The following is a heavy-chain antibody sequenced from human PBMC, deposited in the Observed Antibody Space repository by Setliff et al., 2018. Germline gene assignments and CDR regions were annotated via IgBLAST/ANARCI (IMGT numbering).Heavy chain of an antibody. V-gene: IGHV4-59*12. CDR3: ARDAFDI. CDR1: GGSINSYY. Sequence: SETLSLTCIVSGGSINSYYWNWIRQPPGKGLEWIGYIYYSGNSNYDTNYNPSLKSRITILSDTSKNQFSLKLRSMTAADTAVYYCARDAFDIWGQGTMVTVSS. J-gene: IGHJ3*02. CDR2: IYYSGNSNYDT.